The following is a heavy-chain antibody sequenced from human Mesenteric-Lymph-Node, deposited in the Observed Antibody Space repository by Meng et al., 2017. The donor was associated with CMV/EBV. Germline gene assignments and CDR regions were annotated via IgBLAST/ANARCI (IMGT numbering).Heavy chain of an antibody. CDR1: GFTVTSNY. D-gene: IGHD1-26*01. CDR2: ISSSSSYI. Sequence: GESLKISCAASGFTVTSNYMNWVRQAPGKGLEWVSSISSSSSYIYYADSVKGRFTVSRDNAKNSLYLQMNSLRAEDTAVYYCARFDSVVSGSYLLGWGQGTLVTVSS. J-gene: IGHJ4*02. V-gene: IGHV3-21*01. CDR3: ARFDSVVSGSYLLG.